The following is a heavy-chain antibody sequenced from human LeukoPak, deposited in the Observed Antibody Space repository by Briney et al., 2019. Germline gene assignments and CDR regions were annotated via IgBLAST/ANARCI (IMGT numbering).Heavy chain of an antibody. Sequence: VASVKVSCKASGYTFTGYYMHWVRQAPGQGLEWMGWINPNSGGTNYAQKFQGRVTMTRDTSISTAYMELSRLRSDDTAVYYCARVRYSSSSLDPWGQGTLVTVSS. CDR2: INPNSGGT. CDR3: ARVRYSSSSLDP. CDR1: GYTFTGYY. V-gene: IGHV1-2*02. J-gene: IGHJ5*02. D-gene: IGHD6-13*01.